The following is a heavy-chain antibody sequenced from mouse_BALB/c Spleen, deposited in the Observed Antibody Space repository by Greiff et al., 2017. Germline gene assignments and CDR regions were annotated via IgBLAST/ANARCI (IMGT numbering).Heavy chain of an antibody. D-gene: IGHD2-1*01. CDR3: SRGGKCNDGYSMDV. CDR2: IWSGGST. Sequence: VQLQQSGPGLVQPSQSLSITCTASGFSLTSYGVHWVRQSPGKGLEWLGVIWSGGSTDYNAAFISGMSISKDNSKSHVFFKMNSLQANDTTIYYCSRGGKCNDGYSMDVWGEGTSVTVSS. V-gene: IGHV2-2*02. CDR1: GFSLTSYG. J-gene: IGHJ4*01.